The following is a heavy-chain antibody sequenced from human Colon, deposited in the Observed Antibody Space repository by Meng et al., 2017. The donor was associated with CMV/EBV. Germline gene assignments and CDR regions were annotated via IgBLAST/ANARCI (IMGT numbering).Heavy chain of an antibody. V-gene: IGHV3-23*01. Sequence: SGLHVTSYAMSWVRQAPGKGLEWVSLISGSGGSTYYADSVKGRFAISRDNSKNTLYLQMYSLRADDSAVYYCAKLNTKAGDSHLDYWGQGTLVTVSS. CDR3: AKLNTKAGDSHLDY. D-gene: IGHD7-27*01. CDR2: ISGSGGST. CDR1: GLHVTSYA. J-gene: IGHJ4*02.